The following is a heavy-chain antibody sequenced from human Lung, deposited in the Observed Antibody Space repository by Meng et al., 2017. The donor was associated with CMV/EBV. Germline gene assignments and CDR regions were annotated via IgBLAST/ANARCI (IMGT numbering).Heavy chain of an antibody. CDR2: MFPEEKT. V-gene: IGHV4-39*07. CDR3: VRDSGVRPLGVFYFYGVDV. D-gene: IGHD3-10*01. CDR1: GGFLTDNRYY. Sequence: SETLSLXCAVSGGFLTDNRYYWVWIRQFPGEGLEWIVSMFPEEKTYYNPSLKSRLSVAGVTSQNQFSLKLISVTAAVTAVYSCVRDSGVRPLGVFYFYGVDVWG. J-gene: IGHJ6*01.